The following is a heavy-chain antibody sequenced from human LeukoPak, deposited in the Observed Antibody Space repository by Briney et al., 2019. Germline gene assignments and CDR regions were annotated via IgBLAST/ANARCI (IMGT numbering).Heavy chain of an antibody. CDR3: ARSRDRDYVNGDFDY. J-gene: IGHJ4*02. D-gene: IGHD4-17*01. Sequence: SETLSLTCLVSGDSIISDSWSWIRQPPGKGLVWVGSIYNTGSINYSPSLKSRVTMSLDTSKNQFSLKLTSVTAADTAVYYCARSRDRDYVNGDFDYWGQGNLVTVSS. V-gene: IGHV4-59*01. CDR1: GDSIISDS. CDR2: IYNTGSI.